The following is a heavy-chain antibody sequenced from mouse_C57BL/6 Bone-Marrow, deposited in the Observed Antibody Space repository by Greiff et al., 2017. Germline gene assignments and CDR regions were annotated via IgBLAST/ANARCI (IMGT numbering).Heavy chain of an antibody. CDR3: ARAGYYGSSYWFAY. Sequence: EVMLVESGPGMVKPSQSLSLTCTVTGYSITSGYDWHWIRHFPGNKLEWMGYISYSGSTNYNPSLKSRISITHDTSKNHFFLKLNSVTTEDTATYYCARAGYYGSSYWFAYWGQGTLVTVSA. V-gene: IGHV3-1*01. D-gene: IGHD1-1*01. CDR1: GYSITSGYD. CDR2: ISYSGST. J-gene: IGHJ3*01.